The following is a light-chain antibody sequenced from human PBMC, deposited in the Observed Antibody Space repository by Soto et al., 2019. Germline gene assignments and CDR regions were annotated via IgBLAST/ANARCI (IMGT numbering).Light chain of an antibody. V-gene: IGKV3-20*01. CDR3: QQYGSSGT. CDR2: GAS. J-gene: IGKJ5*01. CDR1: QSVSSSY. Sequence: DIVLTQSPCTLSLSPGARATLSCRASQSVSSSYLAWYQQKPGQAPRLLIYGASSRATGIPDRFSGSGSGTDFTLTISRLEPEDFAVYYCQQYGSSGTFGQGTLLEI.